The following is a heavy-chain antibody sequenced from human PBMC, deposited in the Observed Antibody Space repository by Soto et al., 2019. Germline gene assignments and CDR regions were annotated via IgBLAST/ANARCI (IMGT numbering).Heavy chain of an antibody. V-gene: IGHV6-1*01. J-gene: IGHJ5*02. CDR1: GDAASYIWVV. CDR2: TYYRSKWYN. CDR3: AREIAAGRGEGFDL. D-gene: IGHD6-13*01. Sequence: PCRTLTCGISGDAASYIWVVGKSIKKTPSRGLEWLGRTYYRSKWYNDYAVSVRSRITSNADTSKNQFSLQLNSVTPEDTAVYYCAREIAAGRGEGFDLWGQGTLVPVSS.